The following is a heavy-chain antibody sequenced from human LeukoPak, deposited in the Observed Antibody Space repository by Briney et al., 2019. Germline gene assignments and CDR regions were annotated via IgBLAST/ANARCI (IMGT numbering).Heavy chain of an antibody. CDR2: INPSGGST. CDR3: AKGRPKGITMVRGGYFDY. CDR1: GYTFTSYY. Sequence: GASVKVSCKASGYTFTSYYMHWVRQAPGQGLEWMGIINPSGGSTSYAQKFQGRVTMTRDMSTSTVYMELSSLRSEDTAVYNCAKGRPKGITMVRGGYFDYWGQGTLVTVSS. V-gene: IGHV1-46*01. J-gene: IGHJ4*02. D-gene: IGHD3-10*01.